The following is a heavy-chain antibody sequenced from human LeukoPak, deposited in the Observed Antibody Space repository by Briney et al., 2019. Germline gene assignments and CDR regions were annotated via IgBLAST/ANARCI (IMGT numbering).Heavy chain of an antibody. V-gene: IGHV4-59*01. CDR2: IYYSGTT. J-gene: IGHJ3*01. Sequence: KSSETLSLTCTVSGGSFSSYCWTWIRQPPGKGLEWIGYIYYSGTTVYNPSLTSRVTISIDTSKNQVSLKLSSVTAADTAVYYCARVSGDTAQDAFDFWGQGTIVTVSS. CDR3: ARVSGDTAQDAFDF. D-gene: IGHD5-18*01. CDR1: GGSFSSYC.